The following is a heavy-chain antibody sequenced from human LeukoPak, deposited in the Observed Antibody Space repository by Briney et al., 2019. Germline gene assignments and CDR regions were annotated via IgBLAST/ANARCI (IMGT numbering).Heavy chain of an antibody. Sequence: ASVKVSCKASGYTFTSYGISWVRQAPGQGLEWMGWISAYNGNTNYAQKLQGRVTMTTDTSTSTAYIELRSLRSDDTAVYYCARDSITMVRGVIITYYYYYYGMDVWGQGTTVTVSS. J-gene: IGHJ6*02. CDR1: GYTFTSYG. CDR2: ISAYNGNT. V-gene: IGHV1-18*01. D-gene: IGHD3-10*01. CDR3: ARDSITMVRGVIITYYYYYYGMDV.